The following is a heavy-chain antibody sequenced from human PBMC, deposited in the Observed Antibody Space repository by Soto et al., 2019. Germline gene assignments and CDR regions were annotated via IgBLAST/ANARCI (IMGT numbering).Heavy chain of an antibody. V-gene: IGHV4-30-2*01. CDR3: ARLPVTIGYGMGV. CDR2: IYHSWGT. D-gene: IGHD4-17*01. J-gene: IGHJ6*02. Sequence: QLQLQESGSGLVKPSQTLSLTCTVSGDSIISDRCTRGWIRQTPGKSMQCLGSIYHSWGTQDKPSLRSRVTISIETSRNQLSLNLSSVTAADTAVYYCARLPVTIGYGMGVWGRGATVTVSS. CDR1: GDSIISDRCT.